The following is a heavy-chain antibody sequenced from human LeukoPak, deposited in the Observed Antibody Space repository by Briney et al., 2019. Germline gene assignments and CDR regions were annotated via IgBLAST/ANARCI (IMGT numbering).Heavy chain of an antibody. Sequence: SETLSLTCTVSGGSISSYYLSWIRQPPGKGLEWIGYIYYSGSTNYNPSLKSRVSISVDTSKNQFSLKLSSVTAADTDVYYCARHRRPYSSSRPFDYWGQGTLVTVSS. CDR1: GGSISSYY. CDR3: ARHRRPYSSSRPFDY. V-gene: IGHV4-59*08. J-gene: IGHJ4*02. D-gene: IGHD6-6*01. CDR2: IYYSGST.